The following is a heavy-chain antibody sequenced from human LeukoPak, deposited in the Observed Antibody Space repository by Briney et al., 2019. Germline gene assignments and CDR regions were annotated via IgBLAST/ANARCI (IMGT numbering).Heavy chain of an antibody. CDR1: GFTFDDYG. J-gene: IGHJ3*02. CDR3: ARDLGASYDAFDI. D-gene: IGHD1-26*01. CDR2: ISSSSSTI. V-gene: IGHV3-48*01. Sequence: PGGSLRLSCAASGFTFDDYGMSWVRQAPGKGLEWVSYISSSSSTIYYADSVKGRFTISRDNAKNSLYLQMNSLRAEDTAVYYCARDLGASYDAFDIWGQGTMVTVSS.